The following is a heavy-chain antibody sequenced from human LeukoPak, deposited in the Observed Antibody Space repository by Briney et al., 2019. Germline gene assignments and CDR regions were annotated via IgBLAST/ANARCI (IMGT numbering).Heavy chain of an antibody. CDR1: GGSISSSSYY. D-gene: IGHD2-15*01. CDR3: ARVLEVGAAYYFDY. Sequence: SETLSLTCTVSGGSISSSSYYWGWIRQPPGQGLEWIGSFYYSGSTYYNPSLKSRVTISVDTSKNQFSLKLSSVTAADTAVYYCARVLEVGAAYYFDYWGQGTLVTVSS. J-gene: IGHJ4*02. CDR2: FYYSGST. V-gene: IGHV4-39*01.